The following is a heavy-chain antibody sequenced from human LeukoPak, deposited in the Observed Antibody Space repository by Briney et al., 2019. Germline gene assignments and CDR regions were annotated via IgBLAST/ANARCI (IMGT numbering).Heavy chain of an antibody. J-gene: IGHJ4*02. V-gene: IGHV4-30-2*01. CDR2: IYHSGST. CDR1: GGSISSGGYY. CDR3: ARDPQALRGYSYGSDY. D-gene: IGHD5-18*01. Sequence: SETLSLTCTVSGGSISSGGYYWSWIRQPPGKGLEWIGYIYHSGSTYYNPFLKSRVTISVDRSKNQFSLKLSSVTAADTAVYYCARDPQALRGYSYGSDYWGQGTLVTVSS.